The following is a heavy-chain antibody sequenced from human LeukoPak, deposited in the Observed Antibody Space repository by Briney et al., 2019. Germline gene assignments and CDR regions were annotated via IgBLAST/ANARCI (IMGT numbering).Heavy chain of an antibody. CDR1: GGSFSGYY. J-gene: IGHJ6*02. V-gene: IGHV4-59*01. CDR2: IYYSGST. Sequence: ESSETLSLTCAVYGGSFSGYYWSWIRQPPGKGLEWIGYIYYSGSTNYNPSLKSRVTISVDTSKNQFSLKLSSVTAADTAVYYCARVRHYDYVWGSYRYPYGMDVWGQGTTVTVSS. CDR3: ARVRHYDYVWGSYRYPYGMDV. D-gene: IGHD3-16*02.